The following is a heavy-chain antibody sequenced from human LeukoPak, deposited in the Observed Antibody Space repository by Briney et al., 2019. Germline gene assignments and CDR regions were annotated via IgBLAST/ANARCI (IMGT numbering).Heavy chain of an antibody. CDR3: AKNLGVATGDY. V-gene: IGHV3-23*01. CDR1: GGTFSSYP. CDR2: ISGSGGST. Sequence: GASVKVSCKTSGGTFSSYPISWVRQAPGKGLEWVSAISGSGGSTYYADSVKGRFTISRDNSKNTLYLQMNSLRAEDTAVYYCAKNLGVATGDYWGQGTLVTVSS. D-gene: IGHD5-12*01. J-gene: IGHJ4*02.